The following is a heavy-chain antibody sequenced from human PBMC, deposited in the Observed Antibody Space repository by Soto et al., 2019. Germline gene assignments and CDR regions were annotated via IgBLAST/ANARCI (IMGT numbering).Heavy chain of an antibody. V-gene: IGHV3-20*04. CDR2: INWNGGSI. J-gene: IGHJ3*02. Sequence: ASLRLSCAAFGFTFDDYGMSWVRQAPWKGLEWVSGINWNGGSIGYADSVKGRFTTSRDNAKNCLYLQRNSLRVEDTALYYCVLRVGVTPGGAFDIWGQGTMVTVSS. CDR3: VLRVGVTPGGAFDI. D-gene: IGHD1-26*01. CDR1: GFTFDDYG.